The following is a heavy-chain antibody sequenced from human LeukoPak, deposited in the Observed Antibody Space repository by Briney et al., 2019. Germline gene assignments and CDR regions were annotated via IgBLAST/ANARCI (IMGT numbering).Heavy chain of an antibody. V-gene: IGHV7-4-1*02. J-gene: IGHJ6*03. D-gene: IGHD1-20*01. CDR1: GYTFTSYA. CDR2: INTNTGNP. CDR3: ARCNNWNDAYYYYYMDV. Sequence: APVKVSCKASGYTFTSYAMNWVRQAPGQGLEWMGWINTNTGNPTYAQGFTGRFVFSLDTSVSTAYLQISSLKAEDTAVYYCARCNNWNDAYYYYYMDVWGKGTTVTVSS.